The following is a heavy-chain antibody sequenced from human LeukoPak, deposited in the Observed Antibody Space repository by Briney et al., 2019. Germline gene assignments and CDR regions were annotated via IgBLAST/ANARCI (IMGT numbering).Heavy chain of an antibody. Sequence: SETLSLTCTVSGGSISSSSYYWGWIRQPPGKGLEWIGSIYYSGSTYYNPSLKSRVTISVDTSKNQFSLKLSSVTAADTAVYYCASGDRGTVLAPSYYYYYYGMDVWGQGTTVTVSS. CDR2: IYYSGST. CDR3: ASGDRGTVLAPSYYYYYYGMDV. CDR1: GGSISSSSYY. D-gene: IGHD3-10*01. V-gene: IGHV4-39*07. J-gene: IGHJ6*02.